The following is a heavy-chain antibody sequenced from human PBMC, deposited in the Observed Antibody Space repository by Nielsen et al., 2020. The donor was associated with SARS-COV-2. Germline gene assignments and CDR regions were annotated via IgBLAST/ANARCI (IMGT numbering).Heavy chain of an antibody. Sequence: WIRQPPGKGLEWVGRIKSKTDGGTTDYAAPVKGRFTISRDDSKNTLYLQMNSLKTEDTAVYYCTTADYDYVWGSYRPEYWGQGTLVTV. D-gene: IGHD3-16*02. V-gene: IGHV3-15*01. J-gene: IGHJ4*02. CDR3: TTADYDYVWGSYRPEY. CDR2: IKSKTDGGTT.